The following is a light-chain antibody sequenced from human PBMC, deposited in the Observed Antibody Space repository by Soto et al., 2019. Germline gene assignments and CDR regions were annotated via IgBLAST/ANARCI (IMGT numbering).Light chain of an antibody. V-gene: IGKV3-15*01. CDR1: QSVNLN. Sequence: EIVMTQSPATLSVSPGETATLSCRASQSVNLNLAWYQQKPGQAPRLLIYGASTRATGIPARFSGSGSGTEFTLTISSLQSEDFAVYYCQQYNNWPPLTFGGGTKVEIK. CDR2: GAS. J-gene: IGKJ4*01. CDR3: QQYNNWPPLT.